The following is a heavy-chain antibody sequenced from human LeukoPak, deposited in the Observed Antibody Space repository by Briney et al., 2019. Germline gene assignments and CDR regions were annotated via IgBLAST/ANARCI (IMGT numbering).Heavy chain of an antibody. CDR2: TYYRSKWYN. V-gene: IGHV6-1*01. D-gene: IGHD6-19*01. J-gene: IGHJ6*02. Sequence: SQTLSLTCAISGDSVSSNSAAWNWLRQSPSRGLEWLGRTYYRSKWYNDYAVSVKSRITINPDTSKNQFSLQLNSVTPEDTAVYYCARTPLGIAVAGYYYYYGMDVWAKGPRSPSP. CDR1: GDSVSSNSAA. CDR3: ARTPLGIAVAGYYYYYGMDV.